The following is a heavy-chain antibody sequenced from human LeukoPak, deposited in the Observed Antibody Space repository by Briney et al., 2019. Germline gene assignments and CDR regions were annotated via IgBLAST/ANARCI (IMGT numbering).Heavy chain of an antibody. Sequence: SETLSLTCTVSGGSISSYYWSWIRQPPGKGLEWIGYIYYSGSTNYNPSLKSRVTISVDTSKNQLSLKLSSVTAADTAAYYCARHGSYYITGWGQGTLVTVSS. V-gene: IGHV4-59*08. J-gene: IGHJ4*02. CDR3: ARHGSYYITG. D-gene: IGHD1-26*01. CDR2: IYYSGST. CDR1: GGSISSYY.